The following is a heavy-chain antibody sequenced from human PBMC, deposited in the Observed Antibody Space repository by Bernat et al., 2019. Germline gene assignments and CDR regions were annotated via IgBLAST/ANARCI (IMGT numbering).Heavy chain of an antibody. V-gene: IGHV3-64D*06. D-gene: IGHD3-10*01. J-gene: IGHJ4*02. Sequence: EVQLVESGGGLVQPGGSLRLSCSASGFTFSSYAMHWVRQAPGKGLEYVSAISSNGGSTYYDDSVKGRFTISRDNSKNTLYLQMSSLRAEDTAVYYCVKFSGANYYGSGSKGPDFDYWGQGTLVTVSS. CDR1: GFTFSSYA. CDR3: VKFSGANYYGSGSKGPDFDY. CDR2: ISSNGGST.